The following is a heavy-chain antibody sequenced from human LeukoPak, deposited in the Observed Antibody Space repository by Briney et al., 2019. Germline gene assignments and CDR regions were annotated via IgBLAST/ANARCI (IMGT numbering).Heavy chain of an antibody. CDR2: INHSGST. CDR1: GGSFSGYY. J-gene: IGHJ4*02. Sequence: KPSETLSLTCAGYGGSFSGYYWSWIRQPPGKGLEWIGEINHSGSTNYNPSLKSRVTISVDTSKNQFSLKLSSVTAADTAVYYCARTRGMSYWGQGTLVTVSS. V-gene: IGHV4-34*01. D-gene: IGHD3-16*01. CDR3: ARTRGMSY.